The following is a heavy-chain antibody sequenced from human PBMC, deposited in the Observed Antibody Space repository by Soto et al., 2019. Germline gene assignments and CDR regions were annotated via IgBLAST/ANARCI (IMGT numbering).Heavy chain of an antibody. CDR1: GYTFNSYA. V-gene: IGHV1-46*02. D-gene: IGHD1-26*01. CDR2: INPSGGST. Sequence: GASVKVCCKASGYTFNSYAMHWVRQAPGQGLEWMGIINPSGGSTSYAQKFQGRVTMTRDTSTSTVYMELSSLRSEDTAVYYCARDLSGSYSYWYFDLWGRGTLVTVLL. J-gene: IGHJ2*01. CDR3: ARDLSGSYSYWYFDL.